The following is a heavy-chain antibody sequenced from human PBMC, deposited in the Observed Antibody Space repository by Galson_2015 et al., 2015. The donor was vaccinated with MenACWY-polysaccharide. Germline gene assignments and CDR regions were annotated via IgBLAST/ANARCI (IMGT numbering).Heavy chain of an antibody. CDR2: IRQDGFEK. D-gene: IGHD2-8*02. V-gene: IGHV3-7*01. J-gene: IGHJ3*02. CDR1: VFIFTNHW. Sequence: SLRLSCATSVFIFTNHWMSWVRQAPGKGLEWVANIRQDGFEKYHVDSVKGRFTISRDNAENSVFLQMNSLRVEDTAVYYCAREGLVEAFENWGQGTMVTVSS. CDR3: AREGLVEAFEN.